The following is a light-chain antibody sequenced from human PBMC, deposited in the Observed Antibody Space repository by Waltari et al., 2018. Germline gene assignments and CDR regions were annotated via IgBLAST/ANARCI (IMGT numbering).Light chain of an antibody. CDR1: TSDVGGYNF. CDR3: SSFRSDHTYV. V-gene: IGLV2-14*03. CDR2: DVT. J-gene: IGLJ1*01. Sequence: QSALTQPASVSGSPGQSIAISCTGTTSDVGGYNFVSWYQQHPGKAPKLLIYDVTNRPSGVSYRVSGSKSGNTASLTISGLQAEDEADYYCSSFRSDHTYVFGSGTEVTVL.